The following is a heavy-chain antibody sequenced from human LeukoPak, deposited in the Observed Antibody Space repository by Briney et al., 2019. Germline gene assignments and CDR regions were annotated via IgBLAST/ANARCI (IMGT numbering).Heavy chain of an antibody. CDR2: ISAYNGNT. CDR3: ARDLGVTMIVVVPDY. J-gene: IGHJ4*02. CDR1: GYTFTSYG. V-gene: IGHV1-18*01. Sequence: GASVKVSCKASGYTFTSYGISWVRQAPGQGLEWMGWISAYNGNTNYAQKLQGRVTMTTDTSTSTAYMELRSLRSDDTAVYYCARDLGVTMIVVVPDYWGQGTLVTVSS. D-gene: IGHD3-22*01.